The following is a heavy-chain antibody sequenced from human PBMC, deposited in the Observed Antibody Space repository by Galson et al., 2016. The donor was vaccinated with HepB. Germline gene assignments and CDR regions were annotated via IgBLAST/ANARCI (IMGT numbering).Heavy chain of an antibody. CDR1: GDSVSSDIAA. CDR3: ARESFSGQLL. J-gene: IGHJ4*02. D-gene: IGHD2-2*01. V-gene: IGHV6-1*01. Sequence: CAISGDSVSSDIAAWDWIRQSPSRGLEWLGRTYYRSEWHTNYALSVKSRISINPDTSKNQFSLQLNSVTPEDTAIYYCARESFSGQLLWGQGTPVTVSS. CDR2: TYYRSEWHT.